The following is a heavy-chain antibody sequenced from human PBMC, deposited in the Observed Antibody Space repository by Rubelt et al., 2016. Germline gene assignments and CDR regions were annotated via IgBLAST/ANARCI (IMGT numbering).Heavy chain of an antibody. Sequence: GFDFTTVGMHWVRQAPVKGLEWVAATWYDGSNKFYVQSVRGRFTIFRDNSKSTLYLQMNSLRAEDTAVYYCARVDYDVLTGPNHYYGVDVWGQGTLVTVSS. CDR1: GFDFTTVG. CDR2: TWYDGSNK. CDR3: ARVDYDVLTGPNHYYGVDV. D-gene: IGHD3-9*01. V-gene: IGHV3-33*01. J-gene: IGHJ6*02.